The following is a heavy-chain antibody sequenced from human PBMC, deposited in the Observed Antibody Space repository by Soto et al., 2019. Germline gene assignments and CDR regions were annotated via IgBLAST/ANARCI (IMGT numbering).Heavy chain of an antibody. Sequence: SVKVSYKASGYTFSSYYMHWVRQGPGQGLEWMGIINPSGGSTSYAQKFQGRVTMTRDTSTSTVYMELSSLRSEDTAVYYCARVALLGYCSGGSCYSDYWGQGTLVTVSS. CDR3: ARVALLGYCSGGSCYSDY. V-gene: IGHV1-46*01. D-gene: IGHD2-15*01. CDR2: INPSGGST. CDR1: GYTFSSYY. J-gene: IGHJ4*02.